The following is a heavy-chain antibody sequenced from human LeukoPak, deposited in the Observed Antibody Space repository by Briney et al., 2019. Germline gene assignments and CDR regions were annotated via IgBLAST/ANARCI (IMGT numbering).Heavy chain of an antibody. V-gene: IGHV1-2*02. Sequence: ASVKVSCKASGYTFTGYYMHWVRQAPGQGLEWMGWINPNSGGTNYAQKFQDRVTMTRDTSISTAYMELSRLRSDDTAVYYCARGSSAYSSSWYVGWGQGTLVTVSS. CDR1: GYTFTGYY. J-gene: IGHJ4*02. D-gene: IGHD6-13*01. CDR3: ARGSSAYSSSWYVG. CDR2: INPNSGGT.